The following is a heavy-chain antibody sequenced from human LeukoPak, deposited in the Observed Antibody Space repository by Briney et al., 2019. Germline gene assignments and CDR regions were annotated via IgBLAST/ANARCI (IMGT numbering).Heavy chain of an antibody. CDR2: IHTTGDT. CDR3: AREGSGSYSGAFDI. V-gene: IGHV3-13*04. D-gene: IGHD3-10*01. Sequence: GGSLRLSCAASGFTFSSYGMHWVRQATGKGLEWVPGIHTTGDTYYPGSVKGRFTISRENAKNSLYLQMNSLRAGDTAVYYCAREGSGSYSGAFDIWGQGTLVTVSS. J-gene: IGHJ3*02. CDR1: GFTFSSYG.